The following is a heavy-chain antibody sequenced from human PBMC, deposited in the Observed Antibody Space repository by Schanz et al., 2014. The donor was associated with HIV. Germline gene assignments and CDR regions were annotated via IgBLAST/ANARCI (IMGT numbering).Heavy chain of an antibody. V-gene: IGHV3-49*04. D-gene: IGHD3-10*01. CDR3: TRLIVRWFGEAHYTMDV. Sequence: EVLLVESGGGFVQPGGSLRLSCATSGFPFAAYAMTWVRQAPGKGLEWVARSRVKSDSYATEYAASVTGRFTISRDDSKSIVYLQMNSLKTEDTAVYYCTRLIVRWFGEAHYTMDVWGRGTTVTV. J-gene: IGHJ6*02. CDR2: SRVKSDSYAT. CDR1: GFPFAAYA.